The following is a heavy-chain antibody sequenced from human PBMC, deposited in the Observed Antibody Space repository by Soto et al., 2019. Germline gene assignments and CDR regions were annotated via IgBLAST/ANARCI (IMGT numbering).Heavy chain of an antibody. CDR2: IIPILGIA. D-gene: IGHD3-3*01. V-gene: IGHV1-69*08. J-gene: IGHJ5*02. CDR3: ARDLDWADP. CDR1: GGPFSSYT. Sequence: QVQLVQSGAEVKKPGSSVKVSCKASGGPFSSYTIRWVRQSPGQGLEWMGRIIPILGIANFAQKFQGRVTITADKSTSTAYMELSSLISEDTAVYYCARDLDWADPWGQGTLVTVSS.